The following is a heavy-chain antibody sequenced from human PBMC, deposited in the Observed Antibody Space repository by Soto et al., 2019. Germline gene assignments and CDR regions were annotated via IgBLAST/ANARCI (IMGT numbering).Heavy chain of an antibody. Sequence: SGPTLVNPTQTLALTCTFSGFSLTTSGVGVGWIRQPPGQALEWLALIYWTDNKRYSPSLKNRLTITKDTSKNQVILTLTNVDPADTATYYCAHYSGYDWGSYYGLDVWGQGTAVTVSS. D-gene: IGHD5-12*01. CDR1: GFSLTTSGVG. V-gene: IGHV2-5*01. CDR2: IYWTDNK. J-gene: IGHJ6*02. CDR3: AHYSGYDWGSYYGLDV.